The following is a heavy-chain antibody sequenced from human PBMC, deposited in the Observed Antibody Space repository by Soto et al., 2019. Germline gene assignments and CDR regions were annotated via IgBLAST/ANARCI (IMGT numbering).Heavy chain of an antibody. CDR3: ARDTEQQLVPFYYYYYMDV. Sequence: GGSLRLSCAASGFTFSSYWMSWVRQAPGKGLEWVANIKQDGSEKYYVDSVKGRFTISRDNAKNSLYLQMNSLRAEDTAVYYCARDTEQQLVPFYYYYYMDVWGKGTTVTVSS. CDR1: GFTFSSYW. V-gene: IGHV3-7*01. D-gene: IGHD6-13*01. CDR2: IKQDGSEK. J-gene: IGHJ6*03.